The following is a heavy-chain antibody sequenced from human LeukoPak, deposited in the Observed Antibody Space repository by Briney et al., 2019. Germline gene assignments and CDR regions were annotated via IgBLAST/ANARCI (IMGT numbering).Heavy chain of an antibody. Sequence: SVKVSCKASGVTFSSDTITWVRQAPGQGLEWMGGIIPIFGTTTSAQKFQGRVTITTDESTSTVYMELSSLKSEDTAVYYCARVGSSGWDIDYWGQGTLVTVSS. V-gene: IGHV1-69*05. CDR1: GVTFSSDT. CDR3: ARVGSSGWDIDY. D-gene: IGHD6-19*01. CDR2: IIPIFGTT. J-gene: IGHJ4*02.